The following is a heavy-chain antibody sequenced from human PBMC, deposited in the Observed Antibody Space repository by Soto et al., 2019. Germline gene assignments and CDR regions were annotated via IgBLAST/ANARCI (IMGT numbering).Heavy chain of an antibody. CDR3: ARQRYGSGIPLRNRKKGSFDY. J-gene: IGHJ4*02. D-gene: IGHD3-10*01. V-gene: IGHV4-39*01. Sequence: SETLSLTCTVSGGSISSSSYYWGWIRQPPGKGLEWIGSIYYSGSTYYNPSLKSRVTISVDTSKNQFSLKLSSVTAADTAVYYCARQRYGSGIPLRNRKKGSFDYWGQGTLVTVSS. CDR2: IYYSGST. CDR1: GGSISSSSYY.